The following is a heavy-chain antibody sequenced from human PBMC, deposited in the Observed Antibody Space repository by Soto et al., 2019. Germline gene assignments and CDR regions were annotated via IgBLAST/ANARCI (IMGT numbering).Heavy chain of an antibody. D-gene: IGHD3-10*01. J-gene: IGHJ4*02. CDR2: IYYSGST. CDR3: ARGRLWFGELIC. V-gene: IGHV4-59*08. CDR1: GGSVSSYY. Sequence: SETLSLTCTVSGGSVSSYYWSWIRQPPGKGLEWIGYIYYSGSTNYNPSLKSRVTISVDTSKNQFSLKLSSVTAADTAVYYCARGRLWFGELICWGQGTLVTVSS.